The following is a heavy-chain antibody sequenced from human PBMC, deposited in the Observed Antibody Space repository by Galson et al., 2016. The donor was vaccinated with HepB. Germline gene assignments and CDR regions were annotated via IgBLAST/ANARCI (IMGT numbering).Heavy chain of an antibody. J-gene: IGHJ4*02. V-gene: IGHV5-10-1*01. CDR2: IDPGDSYT. Sequence: QSGAEVKKPGESLRISCKGSGYNFANYYISWVRQVPGKGLEWMGRIDPGDSYTNYRPSFQGLVTISADKSLSTTYLHWSSLKASDTAIYYCARSCLVSTIGGYFFDYWGQGALVTVSP. D-gene: IGHD5/OR15-5a*01. CDR1: GYNFANYY. CDR3: ARSCLVSTIGGYFFDY.